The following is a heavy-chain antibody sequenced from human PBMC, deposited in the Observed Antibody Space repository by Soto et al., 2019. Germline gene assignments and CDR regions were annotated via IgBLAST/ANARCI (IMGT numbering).Heavy chain of an antibody. J-gene: IGHJ4*02. CDR3: VRMLDRDF. CDR2: ISVDGSTT. V-gene: IGHV3-74*03. CDR1: GFSFSSYW. D-gene: IGHD1-1*01. Sequence: EELVESGGGLVQPGGSLRLSCAASGFSFSSYWMYWVRQGPGKGLVWVSRISVDGSTTEYADSVKGRFTISRDNAKNTLYLQMNNLRAEDTAVYYCVRMLDRDFWGQGTLVTVSS.